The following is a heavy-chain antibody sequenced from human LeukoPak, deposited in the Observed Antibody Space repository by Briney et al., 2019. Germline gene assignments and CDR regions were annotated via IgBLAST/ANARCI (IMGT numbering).Heavy chain of an antibody. J-gene: IGHJ4*02. CDR3: AKLDVIAAAGTY. D-gene: IGHD6-13*01. CDR1: GFTFSSYA. CDR2: ISGSGGST. V-gene: IGHV3-23*01. Sequence: GGSLRLSCAASGFTFSSYAMSWVRQAPGKGLEWVSAISGSGGSTYYADSVKCRFTISRDNSKNTLYLQMNRLRAEDTAVYYCAKLDVIAAAGTYWGQGTLVTVSS.